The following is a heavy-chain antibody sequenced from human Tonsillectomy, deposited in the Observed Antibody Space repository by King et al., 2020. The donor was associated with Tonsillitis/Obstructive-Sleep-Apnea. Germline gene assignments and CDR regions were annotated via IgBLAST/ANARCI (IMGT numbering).Heavy chain of an antibody. V-gene: IGHV3-30*18. Sequence: VQLVESGGGVVQPGRSLRLSCAASGFTFSSYGIHWVRQAPGKGLEWGAVISFDGNNKNYADSVKGRFTISRDNSKNTLYLQMDSLRAEDTAVYYCAKDTYYLDSSGYYVFDYWGQGTLVTVSS. CDR1: GFTFSSYG. D-gene: IGHD3-22*01. CDR2: ISFDGNNK. CDR3: AKDTYYLDSSGYYVFDY. J-gene: IGHJ4*02.